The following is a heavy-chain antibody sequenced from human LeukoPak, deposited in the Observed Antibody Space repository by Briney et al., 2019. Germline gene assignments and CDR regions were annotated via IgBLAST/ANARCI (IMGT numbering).Heavy chain of an antibody. J-gene: IGHJ4*02. CDR3: AKSPSSWERVAY. V-gene: IGHV3-74*01. CDR1: GFTFRNYW. D-gene: IGHD6-13*01. Sequence: QPGRSLILSCAASGFTFRNYWMHWVRQAPGKGLMCVSRIKSDGITTYHAHSVRGRFTISRDNSNNTLYLQMNSLRAEDAAVYYCAKSPSSWERVAYWGQGTLVTVSS. CDR2: IKSDGITT.